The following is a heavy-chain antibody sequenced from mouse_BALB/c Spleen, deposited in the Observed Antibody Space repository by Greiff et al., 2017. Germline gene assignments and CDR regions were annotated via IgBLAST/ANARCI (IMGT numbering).Heavy chain of an antibody. CDR2: IYPGDGDT. CDR3: ARNSLLRPYYFDY. D-gene: IGHD1-2*01. J-gene: IGHJ2*01. V-gene: IGHV1-80*01. CDR1: GYAFSNYW. Sequence: QVQLKESGAELVRPGSSVKISCKASGYAFSNYWMNWVKQRPGQGLEWIGQIYPGDGDTNYNGKFKGKATLTADKSSSTVYMQLSSLISEDSAVYFCARNSLLRPYYFDYWGQGTALTVSS.